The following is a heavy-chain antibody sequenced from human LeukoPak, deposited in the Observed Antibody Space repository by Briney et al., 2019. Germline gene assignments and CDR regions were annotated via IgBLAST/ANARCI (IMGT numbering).Heavy chain of an antibody. V-gene: IGHV4-30-2*01. CDR3: ARVGYYYYYMDV. J-gene: IGHJ6*03. CDR1: GGSISSGGYY. Sequence: SETLSLTCTVSGGSISSGGYYWSWIRQPPGKGLEWIGYIYHSGSTYHNPSLKSRVTISVDRSKNQFSLKLSSVTAADTAVYYCARVGYYYYYMDVWGKGTTVTVSS. CDR2: IYHSGST. D-gene: IGHD3-16*01.